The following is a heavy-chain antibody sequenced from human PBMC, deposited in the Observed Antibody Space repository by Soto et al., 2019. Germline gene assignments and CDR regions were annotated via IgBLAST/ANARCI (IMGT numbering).Heavy chain of an antibody. V-gene: IGHV1-69*01. CDR1: GGTFSSYA. D-gene: IGHD3-22*01. Sequence: QVQLVQSGAEVKKPGSSVKVSCKASGGTFSSYAISWVRQAPGQGLEWMRGIIPIFGTANYAQKFQGRVTITADESTSTAYMELSSLRSEDTAVYYCASTNYYDSSGYYSRGKRFDYWGQGTLVTVSS. CDR2: IIPIFGTA. CDR3: ASTNYYDSSGYYSRGKRFDY. J-gene: IGHJ4*02.